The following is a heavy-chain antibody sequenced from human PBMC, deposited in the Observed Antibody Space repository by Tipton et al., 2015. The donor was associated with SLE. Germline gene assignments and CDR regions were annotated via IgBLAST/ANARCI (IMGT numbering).Heavy chain of an antibody. Sequence: LRLSCTVSGGSIDTYHWSWVRQPPGKGLEWIGYIYYSGSTNCNPSLKSRVTTSVDTAKKQFSLRLNSVTAADTAVYYCAQGNYDTTGRFQRTIYFESWGQGTLVTVAS. J-gene: IGHJ4*02. CDR3: AQGNYDTTGRFQRTIYFES. D-gene: IGHD2-8*02. CDR1: GGSIDTYH. V-gene: IGHV4-59*01. CDR2: IYYSGST.